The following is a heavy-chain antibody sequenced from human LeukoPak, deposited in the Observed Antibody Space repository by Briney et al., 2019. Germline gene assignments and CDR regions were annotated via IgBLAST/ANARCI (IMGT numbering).Heavy chain of an antibody. V-gene: IGHV3-66*01. CDR1: GFTVSSSNY. CDR3: AREISRFGI. J-gene: IGHJ4*02. D-gene: IGHD3-16*01. Sequence: GGSLRLSCAASGFTVSSSNYMNWVRQAPGKGLEWVSGIYTGGTTYYTDSVKGRFTISRDNPNNTLYLQMHSLRAEDTAVYYCAREISRFGIWGQGTLVTVCS. CDR2: IYTGGTT.